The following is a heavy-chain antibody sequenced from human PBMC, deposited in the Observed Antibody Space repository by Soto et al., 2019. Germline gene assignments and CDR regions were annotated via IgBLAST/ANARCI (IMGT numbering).Heavy chain of an antibody. Sequence: GGALRLSCAASGFTFSSYGMHWVRQAPGKGLEWVAVISYDGSNKYYADSVKGRFTISRDNSKNTLYLQMNSLRAEDTAVYYCAKGAYSGSHLDYWSQGTLVTVSS. CDR3: AKGAYSGSHLDY. D-gene: IGHD1-26*01. J-gene: IGHJ4*02. V-gene: IGHV3-30*18. CDR2: ISYDGSNK. CDR1: GFTFSSYG.